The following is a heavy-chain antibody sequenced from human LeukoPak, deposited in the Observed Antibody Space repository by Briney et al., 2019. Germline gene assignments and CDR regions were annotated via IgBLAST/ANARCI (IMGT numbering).Heavy chain of an antibody. CDR2: INYDGTTT. Sequence: GGSLRLSCAASGFTFSNYWMHWVRQAPGKGLVWVSRINYDGTTTGYADSVKGRFTISRDNAKNTLYLQMNSLRAEDTAVYYCARGNTIIGMVHFDHWGQGTLVTVSS. J-gene: IGHJ4*02. CDR1: GFTFSNYW. V-gene: IGHV3-74*01. D-gene: IGHD3-9*01. CDR3: ARGNTIIGMVHFDH.